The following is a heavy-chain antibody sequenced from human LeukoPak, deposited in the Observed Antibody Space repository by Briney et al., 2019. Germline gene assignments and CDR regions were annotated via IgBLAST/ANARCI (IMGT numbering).Heavy chain of an antibody. CDR3: ARVNDCSGSSCFSRWFDP. CDR2: LYYGGSP. D-gene: IGHD2-15*01. J-gene: IGHJ5*02. CDR1: GASISNSDFY. Sequence: SETLSLTCTVSGASISNSDFYWGWIRQPPGKGLEWIGTLYYGGSPLYNATLTSRVSMSVETSKNQFSLRLSSVTAADTAVYYCARVNDCSGSSCFSRWFDPWGQGTLITVSS. V-gene: IGHV4-39*07.